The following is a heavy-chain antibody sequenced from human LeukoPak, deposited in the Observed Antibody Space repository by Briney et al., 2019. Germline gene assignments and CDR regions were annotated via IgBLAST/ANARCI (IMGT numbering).Heavy chain of an antibody. CDR2: FDPEDGET. D-gene: IGHD3-3*01. V-gene: IGHV1-24*01. J-gene: IGHJ4*02. Sequence: ASVKVSCKVSGYTLTELSMHWVRQAPGKGLEWMGGFDPEDGETIYAQKFQGRVTMTTDTSTSTAYMELRSLRSDDTAVYYCARAGITIFETSVDYWGQGTLVTVSS. CDR1: GYTLTELS. CDR3: ARAGITIFETSVDY.